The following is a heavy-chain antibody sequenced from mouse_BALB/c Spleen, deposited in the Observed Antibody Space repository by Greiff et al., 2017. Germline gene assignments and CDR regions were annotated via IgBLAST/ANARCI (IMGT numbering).Heavy chain of an antibody. CDR2: IDPANGNT. CDR3: ARDGGLLAWFAY. Sequence: VQLQQSGAELVKPGASVKLSCTASGFNIKDTYMHWVKQRPEQGLEWIGRIDPANGNTKYDPKFQGKATITADTSSNTAYLQLSSLTSEDTAVYYCARDGGLLAWFAYWGQGTLVTVSA. J-gene: IGHJ3*01. CDR1: GFNIKDTY. V-gene: IGHV14-3*02. D-gene: IGHD2-13*01.